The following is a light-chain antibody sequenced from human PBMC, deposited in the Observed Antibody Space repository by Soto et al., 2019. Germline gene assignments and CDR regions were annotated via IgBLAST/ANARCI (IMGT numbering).Light chain of an antibody. J-gene: IGKJ1*01. CDR3: QQYKTHWT. CDR2: KAS. Sequence: IQMTQSPSTLSASVGNIVNIGYRASEILNKWLAWYQQKPGQAPKILISKASNLEKGVPSRFRGSGSETDFTLTISSVHPEDSATYYCQQYKTHWTFGPGTKVDI. CDR1: EILNKW. V-gene: IGKV1-5*03.